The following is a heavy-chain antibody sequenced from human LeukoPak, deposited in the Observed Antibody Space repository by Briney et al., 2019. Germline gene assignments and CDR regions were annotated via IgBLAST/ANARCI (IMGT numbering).Heavy chain of an antibody. CDR1: GGSFSGYY. J-gene: IGHJ4*02. V-gene: IGHV4-34*01. Sequence: SETLSLTCAVYGGSFSGYYWSWIRQPPGKGLEWIGEINHSGSTNYNPSLKSRVTISVDTSKNQFSLKLSSVTAADTAVYYCARARLGCRDFDYWGQGTLVTVSS. CDR2: INHSGST. D-gene: IGHD7-27*01. CDR3: ARARLGCRDFDY.